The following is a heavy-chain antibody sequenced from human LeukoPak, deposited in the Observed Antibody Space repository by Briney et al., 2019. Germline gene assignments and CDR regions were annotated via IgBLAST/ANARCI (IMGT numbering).Heavy chain of an antibody. CDR3: ASLAAAGTGEGFLDY. D-gene: IGHD6-13*01. CDR2: INPNSGGT. V-gene: IGHV1-2*02. CDR1: GYTFTGYY. Sequence: ASVKVSCKAPGYTFTGYYMHWVRQAPGQGLEWMGWINPNSGGTNYAQKFQGRVTMTRDTSISTAYMELSRLRSDDTAVYYCASLAAAGTGEGFLDYWGQGTLVTVSS. J-gene: IGHJ4*02.